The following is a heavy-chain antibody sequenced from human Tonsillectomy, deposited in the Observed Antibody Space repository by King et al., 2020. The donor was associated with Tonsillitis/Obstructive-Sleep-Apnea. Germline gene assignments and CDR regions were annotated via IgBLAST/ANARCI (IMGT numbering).Heavy chain of an antibody. V-gene: IGHV1-69*09. D-gene: IGHD3-22*01. Sequence: QLVQSGAEVKKPGSSVKVSCKASGGTFSSYAISWVRQAPGQGLEWMGRIIPILGIANYAQKFQGRVTITADKSTSTAYMKLSSLRSEDTAVYYCARADDSSGYYDYWGQGTLVTVSS. CDR2: IIPILGIA. CDR1: GGTFSSYA. J-gene: IGHJ4*02. CDR3: ARADDSSGYYDY.